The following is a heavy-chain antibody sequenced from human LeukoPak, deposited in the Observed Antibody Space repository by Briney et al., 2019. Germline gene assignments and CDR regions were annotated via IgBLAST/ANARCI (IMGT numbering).Heavy chain of an antibody. D-gene: IGHD3-22*01. CDR2: ISYDGSNK. CDR3: ARDPGTYYYDSSGYSHFDY. J-gene: IGHJ4*02. Sequence: GGSLRLSCATSGFTFSSYAMNWVRQAPGKGLEWVAVISYDGSNKYYADSVKGRFTISRDNSKNTLYLQMNSLRAEDTAVYYCARDPGTYYYDSSGYSHFDYWGQGTLVTVSS. CDR1: GFTFSSYA. V-gene: IGHV3-30*04.